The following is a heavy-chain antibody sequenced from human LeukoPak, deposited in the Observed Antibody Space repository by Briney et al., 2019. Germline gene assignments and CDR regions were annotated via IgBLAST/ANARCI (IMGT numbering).Heavy chain of an antibody. Sequence: ASVKVSCKASGYTFSSYAMNWVRQAPGQGPEWMGWINLNTGGTNYAQKFDGRFSMTRDTSINIAFMELSGLRFDDTAVYYCGSVRGILSYFDLWGRGTLVTVSS. V-gene: IGHV1-2*02. D-gene: IGHD3-16*01. CDR3: GSVRGILSYFDL. J-gene: IGHJ2*01. CDR2: INLNTGGT. CDR1: GYTFSSYA.